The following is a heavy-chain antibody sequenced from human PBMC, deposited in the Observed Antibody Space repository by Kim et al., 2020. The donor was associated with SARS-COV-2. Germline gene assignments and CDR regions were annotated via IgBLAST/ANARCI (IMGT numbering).Heavy chain of an antibody. CDR2: VYHSGTT. J-gene: IGHJ5*02. CDR1: CGSLISTVYY. CDR3: AKASWGRAWFDP. Sequence: SETLSLTCTVSCGSLISTVYYWGWLRQSPGKGLQWIGTVYHSGTTYYSPSLRSRFTMSVDTSRNHFSLHLSSVTAADTAVYYCAKASWGRAWFDPWGQGTLVTVSS. D-gene: IGHD3-16*01. V-gene: IGHV4-39*02.